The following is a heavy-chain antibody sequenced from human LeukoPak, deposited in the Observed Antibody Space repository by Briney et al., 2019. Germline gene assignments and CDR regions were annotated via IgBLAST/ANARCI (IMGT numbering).Heavy chain of an antibody. V-gene: IGHV3-23*01. D-gene: IGHD2-15*01. J-gene: IGHJ6*03. Sequence: GGSLRLSCAASGFTFSSYDMTWVRQTPGKGLEWVALISRSGGTTYYADSVKGRFTISRDNSKNTLYLQMNSLRAEDTAEYYCAKRGGTESFYYYYYMDVWGKGTTVTVSS. CDR3: AKRGGTESFYYYYYMDV. CDR1: GFTFSSYD. CDR2: ISRSGGTT.